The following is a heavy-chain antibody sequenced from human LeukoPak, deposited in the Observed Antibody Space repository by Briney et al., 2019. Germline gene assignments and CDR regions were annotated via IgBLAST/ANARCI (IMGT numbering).Heavy chain of an antibody. CDR2: IIPIFGTA. J-gene: IGHJ6*02. V-gene: IGHV1-69*13. CDR3: ARGGMVYAYYYYYGMDV. CDR1: GGTFSSYA. Sequence: SVKVSCKASGGTFSSYAISWVRQAPGQGLEWMGGIIPIFGTANYAQKFQGRVTITADESTSTAYMELSSLRSEDTAVYYCARGGMVYAYYYYYGMDVWGQGTTVTVSS. D-gene: IGHD2-8*01.